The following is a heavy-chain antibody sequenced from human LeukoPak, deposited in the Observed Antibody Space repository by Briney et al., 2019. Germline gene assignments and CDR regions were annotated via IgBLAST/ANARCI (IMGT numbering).Heavy chain of an antibody. CDR2: INHSGST. D-gene: IGHD6-19*01. CDR3: ARGLLYSSGWYQKPGYFDY. Sequence: SETLSLTCTISGGSISSSSYFWAWIRQPPGKGLEWIGEINHSGSTNYNPSLKSRVTISVDTSKNQFSLKLSSVTAADTAVYYCARGLLYSSGWYQKPGYFDYWGQGTLVTVSS. V-gene: IGHV4-39*07. CDR1: GGSISSSSYF. J-gene: IGHJ4*02.